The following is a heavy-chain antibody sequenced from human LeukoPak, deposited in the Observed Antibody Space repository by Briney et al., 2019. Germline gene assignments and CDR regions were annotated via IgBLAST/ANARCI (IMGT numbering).Heavy chain of an antibody. CDR1: GFTFSTYA. Sequence: GGSLRLSCAASGFTFSTYAMHWVRQAPGKGLEWVSVIYSGGNTYYADSVKGRFTISRDNSKNTLYLQMNSLRAEDTAVYYCARGRRGDSSGYYELYFDFWGQGTLVTVSS. D-gene: IGHD3-22*01. V-gene: IGHV3-66*01. J-gene: IGHJ4*02. CDR2: IYSGGNT. CDR3: ARGRRGDSSGYYELYFDF.